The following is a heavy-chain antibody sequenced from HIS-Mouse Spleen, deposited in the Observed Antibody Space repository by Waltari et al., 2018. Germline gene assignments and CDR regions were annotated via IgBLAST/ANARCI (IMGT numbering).Heavy chain of an antibody. J-gene: IGHJ3*02. CDR3: ARVAAAAPGAFDI. Sequence: QVQLQESGPGLVTPSETLSLTCTVSGYSISSGYYWGWIRQPPGKGLEWIGSIYHSGSTYYNPSLKSRVTISVDTSKNQCSLKLSSVTAADTAVYYCARVAAAAPGAFDIWGQGTMVTVSS. D-gene: IGHD6-13*01. CDR1: GYSISSGYY. V-gene: IGHV4-38-2*02. CDR2: IYHSGST.